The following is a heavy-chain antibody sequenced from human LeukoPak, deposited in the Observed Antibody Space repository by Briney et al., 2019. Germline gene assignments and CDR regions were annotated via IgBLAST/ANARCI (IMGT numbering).Heavy chain of an antibody. CDR3: ARAPLGYGERHFDY. V-gene: IGHV4-34*01. CDR1: GGSFSGYY. CDR2: INHSGST. J-gene: IGHJ4*02. Sequence: SETLSLTCAVYGGSFSGYYWSWLRQPPGKGLEWIGEINHSGSTNYNPSLKSRVTISVDTSKNQFSLKLRSVTAADTAVYYCARAPLGYGERHFDYWGRGTLVSVSS. D-gene: IGHD4-17*01.